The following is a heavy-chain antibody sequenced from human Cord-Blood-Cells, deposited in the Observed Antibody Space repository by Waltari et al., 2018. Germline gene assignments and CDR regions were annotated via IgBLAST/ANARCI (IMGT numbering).Heavy chain of an antibody. Sequence: QVQLQESGPGLVKPSETLSLTCTVSGGSISSYYWSWIRQPPGKGLEWIGYIYYSGDTTYNPPLKSRVTISVDTSKNQFSLKLSSVTAADTAVYYCAREFDDSSGYYNWFDPWGQGTLVTVSS. CDR3: AREFDDSSGYYNWFDP. CDR1: GGSISSYY. CDR2: IYYSGDT. D-gene: IGHD3-22*01. J-gene: IGHJ5*02. V-gene: IGHV4-59*01.